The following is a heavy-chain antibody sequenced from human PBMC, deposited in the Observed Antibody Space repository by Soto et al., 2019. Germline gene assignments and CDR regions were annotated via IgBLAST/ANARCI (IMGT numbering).Heavy chain of an antibody. V-gene: IGHV4-59*01. CDR1: GGSISSYY. CDR2: IYYSGST. D-gene: IGHD3-10*01. Sequence: QVQLQESGPGLVKPSETLSLTCTVSGGSISSYYWSWIRQPPGKGLEWIGYIYYSGSTNYKPSLKGRVTISVDTSKNQFSLKLSSVTAADTAVYYCARVWGGAFDIWGQGTMVTVSS. J-gene: IGHJ3*02. CDR3: ARVWGGAFDI.